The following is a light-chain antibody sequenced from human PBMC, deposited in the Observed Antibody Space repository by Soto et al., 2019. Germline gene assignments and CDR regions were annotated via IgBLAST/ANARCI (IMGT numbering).Light chain of an antibody. Sequence: QSVLTQPPSVSGAPGQRVTISCTGSSAKIGAGYDVHWYQQLPGTAPKLLIYGNSNRPSGVPDRFSGSKSGTSASLAITGLQAEDESDYYCQSSDISLRVGVFGGGTKLTVL. CDR2: GNS. V-gene: IGLV1-40*01. CDR1: SAKIGAGYD. CDR3: QSSDISLRVGV. J-gene: IGLJ2*01.